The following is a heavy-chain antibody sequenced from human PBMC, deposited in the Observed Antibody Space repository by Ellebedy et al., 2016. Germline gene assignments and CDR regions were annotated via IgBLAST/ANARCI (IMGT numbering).Heavy chain of an antibody. CDR2: VSAYNGNT. CDR3: ARDTSGIFDTSVAPNAFDI. D-gene: IGHD3-22*01. V-gene: IGHV1-18*01. Sequence: ASVKVSCXASGYTFKSYGIMWARQAPGQGLEWMGWVSAYNGNTNYAQKLQGRGTMTTDTSRTTAYMELRNLKSDDSAVYFCARDTSGIFDTSVAPNAFDIWGQGTVVTVSS. J-gene: IGHJ3*02. CDR1: GYTFKSYG.